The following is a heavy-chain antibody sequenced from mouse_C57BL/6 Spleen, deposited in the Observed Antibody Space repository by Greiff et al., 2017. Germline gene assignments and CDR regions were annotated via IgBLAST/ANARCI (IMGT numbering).Heavy chain of an antibody. CDR1: GFNIKNTY. CDR3: ASSRATVVAPDY. Sequence: EVKLQESVAELVRPGASVKLSCPASGFNIKNTYMHWVKQRPEQGLEWIGRLDPANGNTKYAPKFQGKATITADTSSNTAYLQLSSLTSEDTAIYYCASSRATVVAPDYWGQGTTLTVSS. J-gene: IGHJ2*01. D-gene: IGHD1-1*01. CDR2: LDPANGNT. V-gene: IGHV14-3*01.